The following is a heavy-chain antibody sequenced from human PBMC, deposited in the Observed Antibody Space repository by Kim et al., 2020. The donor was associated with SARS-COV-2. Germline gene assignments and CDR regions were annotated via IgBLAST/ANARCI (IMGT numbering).Heavy chain of an antibody. CDR3: ASVSRSSYYYYGMDV. J-gene: IGHJ6*02. Sequence: SVKGRFTNSRDNSKNTLYLQMNSLRAEDTAVYYCASVSRSSYYYYGMDVWGQGTTVTVSS. V-gene: IGHV3-30*01.